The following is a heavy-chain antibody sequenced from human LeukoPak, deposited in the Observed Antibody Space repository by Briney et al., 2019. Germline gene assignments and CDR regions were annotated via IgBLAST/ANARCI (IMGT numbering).Heavy chain of an antibody. J-gene: IGHJ4*02. CDR3: AKWGDYDVLTGYYVPDY. CDR1: GYTFSKYD. D-gene: IGHD3-9*01. V-gene: IGHV3-23*01. CDR2: ILGSGGST. Sequence: GGSLSLSCAASGYTFSKYDVRWVREAPGEGLEWVSAILGSGGSTYYADSVKGRFTVPRDNSKSTLYLQMNSLRAEDTALYYCAKWGDYDVLTGYYVPDYWGQGTLVTVSS.